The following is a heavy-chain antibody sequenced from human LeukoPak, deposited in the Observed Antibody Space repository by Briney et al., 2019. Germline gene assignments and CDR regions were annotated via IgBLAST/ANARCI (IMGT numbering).Heavy chain of an antibody. CDR2: ISYDGSNK. J-gene: IGHJ4*02. V-gene: IGHV3-30*01. Sequence: GGSLRLSCVASGFTFSSYAMHWVRQAPGKGLEWVAVISYDGSNKYYADSVKGRFTISRDNSKNTLYLQMNSLRAEDTAVYYCARPYNNYYFDYWGQGMLVTVSS. CDR3: ARPYNNYYFDY. CDR1: GFTFSSYA. D-gene: IGHD4-11*01.